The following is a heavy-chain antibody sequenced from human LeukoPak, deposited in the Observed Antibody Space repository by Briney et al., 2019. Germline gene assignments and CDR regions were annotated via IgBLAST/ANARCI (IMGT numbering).Heavy chain of an antibody. J-gene: IGHJ3*02. CDR1: GGTFSSYA. Sequence: ASVKVSCKASGGTFSSYAISWVRQAPGQGLEWMGGIIPIFGTANYAQKLQGRVTMTTDTSTSTAYMELRSLRSDDTAVYYCARDRVAGNLDAFDIWGQGTMVTVSS. V-gene: IGHV1-69*05. CDR3: ARDRVAGNLDAFDI. D-gene: IGHD6-19*01. CDR2: IIPIFGTA.